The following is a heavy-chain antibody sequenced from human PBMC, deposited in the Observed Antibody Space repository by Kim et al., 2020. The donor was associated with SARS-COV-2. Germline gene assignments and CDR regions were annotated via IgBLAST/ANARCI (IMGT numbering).Heavy chain of an antibody. CDR3: ARVPQAVAGFYYYYYGMDV. D-gene: IGHD6-19*01. CDR2: IYYSGST. Sequence: SETLSLTCTVSGGSISSGDYYWRWIRQPPGKGLEWIGYIYYSGSTYYNPSLKSRVTISVDTSKNQFSLKLSSVTAADTAVYYCARVPQAVAGFYYYYYGMDVWGQGTTVTVSS. V-gene: IGHV4-30-4*01. CDR1: GGSISSGDYY. J-gene: IGHJ6*02.